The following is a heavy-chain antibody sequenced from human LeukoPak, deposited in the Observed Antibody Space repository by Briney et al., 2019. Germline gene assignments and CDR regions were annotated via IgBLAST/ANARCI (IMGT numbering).Heavy chain of an antibody. CDR1: GGSISGSNYY. V-gene: IGHV4-39*01. CDR3: APGSTSTGYYHY. CDR2: IYYRGDT. D-gene: IGHD3-22*01. Sequence: SETLSLTCTVSGGSISGSNYYWAWLRQPPGKGLEWIASIYYRGDTYYSPSLKSRVTISVDTSKNQFSLKMTSVTAADTAVYYCAPGSTSTGYYHYWGQGTLVTVSS. J-gene: IGHJ4*02.